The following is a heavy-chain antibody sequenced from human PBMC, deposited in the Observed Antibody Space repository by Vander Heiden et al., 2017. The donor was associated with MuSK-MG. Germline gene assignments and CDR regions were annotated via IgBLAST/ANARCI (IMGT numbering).Heavy chain of an antibody. CDR2: INTNTGNP. Sequence: HVQLVQSGSELTKPGPSVKVSCKASGCTFPSYAMNWVRPAPGQGLEWMGWINTNTGNPTYAQGITGRFVFSLDTSVSTAYLQISSIKAEDTAVYYCASTTPTIFGVVWYYWGEGTLVTVSS. V-gene: IGHV7-4-1*02. D-gene: IGHD3-3*01. CDR3: ASTTPTIFGVVWYY. CDR1: GCTFPSYA. J-gene: IGHJ4*02.